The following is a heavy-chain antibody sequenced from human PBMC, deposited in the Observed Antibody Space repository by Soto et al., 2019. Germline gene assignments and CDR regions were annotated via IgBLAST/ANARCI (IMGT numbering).Heavy chain of an antibody. J-gene: IGHJ4*02. CDR1: GGSFSGYY. CDR2: INHSGST. Sequence: XETLSLTGAVYGGSFSGYYWSWIRQPPGKGLEWIGEINHSGSTNYNPSLKSRVTISVDTSKNQFSLKLSSVTAADTAVYYCARDHNTVTTFDYWGQGALVTVSS. CDR3: ARDHNTVTTFDY. V-gene: IGHV4-34*01. D-gene: IGHD4-17*01.